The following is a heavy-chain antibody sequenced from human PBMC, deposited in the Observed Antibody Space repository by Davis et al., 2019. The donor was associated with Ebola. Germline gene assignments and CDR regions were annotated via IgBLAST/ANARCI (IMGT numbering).Heavy chain of an antibody. J-gene: IGHJ3*02. CDR1: GYSFTSYW. D-gene: IGHD6-13*01. CDR2: IDPSDSYT. V-gene: IGHV5-10-1*01. CDR3: ARLNQQLDYDAFDI. Sequence: GESLKISCKGSGYSFTSYWISWVRQMPGKGLECVGRIDPSDSYTNYSPAFQGHVTISADKSIITAYLQWSSLKASDTATYYCARLNQQLDYDAFDIWGQGTMVTVSS.